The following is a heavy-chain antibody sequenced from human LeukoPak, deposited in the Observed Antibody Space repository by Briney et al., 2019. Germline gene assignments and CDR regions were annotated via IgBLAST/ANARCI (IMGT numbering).Heavy chain of an antibody. V-gene: IGHV4-39*01. D-gene: IGHD6-19*01. CDR2: IYYSGST. J-gene: IGHJ4*02. CDR1: GGSISSSSYY. Sequence: PSGTLSLTCTVSGGSISSSSYYWGWIRQPPGRGLEWIGSIYYSGSTYYNPSLKSRVTISVDTSKNQFSLKLSSVTAADTAVYYCARRDIAVTGFSFDYWGQGTLVTVSS. CDR3: ARRDIAVTGFSFDY.